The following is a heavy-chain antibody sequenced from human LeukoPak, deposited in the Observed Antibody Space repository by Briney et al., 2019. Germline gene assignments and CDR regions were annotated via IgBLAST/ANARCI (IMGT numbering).Heavy chain of an antibody. V-gene: IGHV1-18*01. CDR3: ARDVIPLRFLEWLPLDY. CDR1: GYTFTSYG. J-gene: IGHJ4*02. CDR2: ISAYNGNT. D-gene: IGHD3-3*01. Sequence: GASVKVSCKASGYTFTSYGISWVRQAPGQGLEWMGWISAYNGNTNYAQKLQGRVTMTTDTSTSTAYMELRSLRSDDTAVYYCARDVIPLRFLEWLPLDYWGQGTLVTVSS.